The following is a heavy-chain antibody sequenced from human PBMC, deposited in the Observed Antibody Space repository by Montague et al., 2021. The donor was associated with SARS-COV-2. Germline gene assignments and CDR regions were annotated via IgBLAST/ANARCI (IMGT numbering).Heavy chain of an antibody. J-gene: IGHJ4*02. CDR3: ARNRLSVFDF. CDR1: GFSLTTPGVS. Sequence: PALVKPTQTLTLTCSFSGFSLTTPGVSVGWIRQPPGGALEWLALXDWTHDQYYSRSLGTRLTISPGTSKSQVVLTLTNVDTVDTATYYCARNRLSVFDFWGQGTLVTVSS. CDR2: XDWTHDQ. D-gene: IGHD2/OR15-2a*01. V-gene: IGHV2-70*01.